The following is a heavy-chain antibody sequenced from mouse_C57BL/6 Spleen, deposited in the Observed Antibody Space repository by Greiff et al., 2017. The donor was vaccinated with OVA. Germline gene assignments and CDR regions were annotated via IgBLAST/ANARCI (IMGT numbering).Heavy chain of an antibody. CDR2: IYPGDGDT. CDR1: GYAFSSSW. CDR3: ATYYGSSYYYAMDY. J-gene: IGHJ4*01. Sequence: VKLMESGPELVKPGASVKISCKASGYAFSSSWMNWVKQRPGKGLEWIGRIYPGDGDTNYNGKFKGKATLTADKSSSTAYMQLSSLTSEDSAVYFCATYYGSSYYYAMDYWGQGTSVTVSS. V-gene: IGHV1-82*01. D-gene: IGHD1-1*01.